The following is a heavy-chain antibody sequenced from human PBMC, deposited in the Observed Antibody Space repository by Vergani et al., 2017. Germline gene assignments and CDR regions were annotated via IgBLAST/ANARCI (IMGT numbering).Heavy chain of an antibody. CDR2: IYPGASDT. Sequence: EVQLVQSGAEVKKPGESLKISCKGSGYSFTSYWIGWVRQMPGKGLEWMGIIYPGASDTRYSTAFQGQVTISADKSISTAYLQWSSLKASDTVMYYCARTLAVAGTGYGVWYFDLWGRGTLVTVSS. J-gene: IGHJ2*01. CDR1: GYSFTSYW. CDR3: ARTLAVAGTGYGVWYFDL. D-gene: IGHD6-19*01. V-gene: IGHV5-51*01.